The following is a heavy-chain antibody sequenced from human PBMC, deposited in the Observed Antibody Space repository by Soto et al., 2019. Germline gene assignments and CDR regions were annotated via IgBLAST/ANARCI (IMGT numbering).Heavy chain of an antibody. CDR3: ARQDIKYYFDGGLYAQTPYFDS. Sequence: SEKIVCVASWYNFTSPDNTRVRQSPGLGLEWMGWISAYNGHTHYAQNLQGRVSMTTDTSTTPAYMESRSLRSEESAVSVCARQDIKYYFDGGLYAQTPYFDSWGQGTLVAVSS. CDR2: ISAYNGHT. J-gene: IGHJ4*02. CDR1: WYNFTSPD. D-gene: IGHD3-22*01. V-gene: IGHV1-18*04.